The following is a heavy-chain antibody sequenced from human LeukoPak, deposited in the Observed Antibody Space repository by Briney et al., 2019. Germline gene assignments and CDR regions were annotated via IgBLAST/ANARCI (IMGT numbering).Heavy chain of an antibody. Sequence: PGGSLRLSCAASGLTFSSHWMHWVRQAPGKGLVWVSRITNDGSSTTYADSVKGRFTISRDNAKNSLYLQMNSLRAEDTAVYYCARDKMSSWPVLNYYYYYGMDVWGQGTTVTVSS. D-gene: IGHD6-13*01. J-gene: IGHJ6*02. CDR2: ITNDGSST. V-gene: IGHV3-74*01. CDR1: GLTFSSHW. CDR3: ARDKMSSWPVLNYYYYYGMDV.